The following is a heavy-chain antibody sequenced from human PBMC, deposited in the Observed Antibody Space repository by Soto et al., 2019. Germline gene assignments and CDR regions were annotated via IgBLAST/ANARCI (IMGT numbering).Heavy chain of an antibody. CDR2: IYHSGST. J-gene: IGHJ6*02. CDR3: ARVCGGDCQNGKDV. D-gene: IGHD2-21*02. CDR1: GGSISSGGYS. V-gene: IGHV4-31*11. Sequence: SETLSLTCAVSGGSISSGGYSWSWIRQPPGKGLEWIGYIYHSGSTYYNPSLKSRVTISVDTSKNQFSLKLSSVTAADTAVYYCARVCGGDCQNGKDVWGQGTTVTVSS.